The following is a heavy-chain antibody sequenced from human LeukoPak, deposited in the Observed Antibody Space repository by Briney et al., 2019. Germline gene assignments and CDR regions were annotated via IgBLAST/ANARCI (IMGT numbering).Heavy chain of an antibody. Sequence: GESLKISCKGSGYSFTSYWIGWVRQMPGKGLEWMGIIYPGDSDTRYSPSFQGQVTISADKSISTAYLQWSSLKASDTAMYYCARHRSYCSGGSCYPLGAFDIWGQGTMVTVSS. V-gene: IGHV5-51*01. CDR1: GYSFTSYW. D-gene: IGHD2-15*01. J-gene: IGHJ3*02. CDR3: ARHRSYCSGGSCYPLGAFDI. CDR2: IYPGDSDT.